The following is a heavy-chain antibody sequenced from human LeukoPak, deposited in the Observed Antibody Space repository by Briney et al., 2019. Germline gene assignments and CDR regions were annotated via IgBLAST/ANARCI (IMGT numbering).Heavy chain of an antibody. J-gene: IGHJ5*02. V-gene: IGHV1-2*06. Sequence: GASVKVSCKASGYTFTGYYMHWVRQAPGQGLEWMGRINPNSGGTNYAQKFQGRVTMTRDTSISTAYMELSRLGSDDTAVYYCARNHVDTGWFDPWGQGTLVTVSS. CDR3: ARNHVDTGWFDP. D-gene: IGHD5-18*01. CDR2: INPNSGGT. CDR1: GYTFTGYY.